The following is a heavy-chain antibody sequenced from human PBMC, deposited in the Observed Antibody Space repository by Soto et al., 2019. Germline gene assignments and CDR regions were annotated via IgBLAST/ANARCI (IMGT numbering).Heavy chain of an antibody. V-gene: IGHV5-10-1*01. CDR3: ARLYCTTMTCDDWFDP. CDR2: IDPSDTHA. J-gene: IGHJ5*02. Sequence: GESLKISCTGFGYTFSTFWISWVRQMPGKGLEWVGRIDPSDTHATYSPSFQGHVTISADKSISTAYLQWSSLKASDTAVYYCARLYCTTMTCDDWFDPWGQGTLVTVS. CDR1: GYTFSTFW. D-gene: IGHD2-8*01.